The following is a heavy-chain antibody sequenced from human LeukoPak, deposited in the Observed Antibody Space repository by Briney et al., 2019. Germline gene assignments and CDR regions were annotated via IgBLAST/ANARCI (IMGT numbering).Heavy chain of an antibody. Sequence: GGSLRLSCAASGFTFSSYSMNWVRQAPGKGLEWVSSISPSSTYISYADSMKGRFTISRDNAKNSLYLQMNSLRAEDTAVYYCARDSVWRGPPIAVAGTDFWGRGTLVTVSS. CDR2: ISPSSTYI. D-gene: IGHD6-19*01. J-gene: IGHJ4*02. CDR3: ARDSVWRGPPIAVAGTDF. V-gene: IGHV3-21*01. CDR1: GFTFSSYS.